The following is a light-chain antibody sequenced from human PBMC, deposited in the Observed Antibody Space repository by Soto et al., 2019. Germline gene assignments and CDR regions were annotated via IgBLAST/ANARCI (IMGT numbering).Light chain of an antibody. Sequence: EIVLTQSPATLSSFPGDRVTLSCRASQYINTRLAWYQHRPGQAPRLLIYQTSIRAAGIPDRFRGSGSGTDFTLTISRLEPEDFAVYCCHQYGRSPWTLGQGTKVDIK. V-gene: IGKV3-20*01. J-gene: IGKJ1*01. CDR1: QYINTR. CDR2: QTS. CDR3: HQYGRSPWT.